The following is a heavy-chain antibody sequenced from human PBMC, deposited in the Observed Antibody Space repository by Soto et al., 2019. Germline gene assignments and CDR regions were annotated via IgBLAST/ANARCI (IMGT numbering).Heavy chain of an antibody. V-gene: IGHV3-30-3*01. CDR1: GFTFRSYA. CDR2: ISYDGSNK. CDR3: ARDPLWGTAMVLWYFDL. D-gene: IGHD5-18*01. Sequence: GGSQRLSCTASGFTFRSYAMHWVRQAPGKGLEWVAVISYDGSNKYYADSVKGRFTISRDNSKNTLYLQMNSLRAEDTAVYYCARDPLWGTAMVLWYFDLWGRGTLVTVSS. J-gene: IGHJ2*01.